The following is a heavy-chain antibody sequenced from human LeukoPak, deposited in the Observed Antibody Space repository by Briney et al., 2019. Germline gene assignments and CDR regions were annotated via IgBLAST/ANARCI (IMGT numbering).Heavy chain of an antibody. CDR1: GYTFTNYG. CDR2: ISANNGHT. CDR3: ARAPMVGPTRVDF. Sequence: ASVKVSCKASGYTFTNYGFSWVRQAPGQGLEWMGWISANNGHTNYAQKFQGRATMTTDTSTSTAYMELRSLRSDDTAMYYCARAPMVGPTRVDFWGQGTLVTVSS. D-gene: IGHD1-26*01. J-gene: IGHJ4*02. V-gene: IGHV1-18*01.